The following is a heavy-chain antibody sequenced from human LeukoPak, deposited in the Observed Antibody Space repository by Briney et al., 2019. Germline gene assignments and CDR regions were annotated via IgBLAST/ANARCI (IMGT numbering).Heavy chain of an antibody. V-gene: IGHV3-30-3*01. J-gene: IGHJ3*02. Sequence: PGGSLRLSCAASGFTFSSYAMHWVRQAPGKGLEWVAVISYDGSNKYYADSVKGRFTISRDNSKNTLYLQMNSLRAEDTAVYYCAKEETYNAFDIWGQGTMVTVSS. CDR1: GFTFSSYA. CDR3: AKEETYNAFDI. CDR2: ISYDGSNK. D-gene: IGHD2-2*02.